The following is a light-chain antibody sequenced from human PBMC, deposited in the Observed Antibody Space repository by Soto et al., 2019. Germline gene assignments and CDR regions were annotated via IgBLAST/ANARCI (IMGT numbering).Light chain of an antibody. CDR2: DAS. CDR3: QKYLISPWT. CDR1: QSVSSY. V-gene: IGKV3-11*01. J-gene: IGKJ1*01. Sequence: IALTQSPANIALSPCGSSHRCCRASQSVSSYLAWYQQKTGQANRLLIYDASNKATGITGRFSGSGSGKDFTLIIGRMQTEDLAVYYCQKYLISPWTFGKGTKVDIK.